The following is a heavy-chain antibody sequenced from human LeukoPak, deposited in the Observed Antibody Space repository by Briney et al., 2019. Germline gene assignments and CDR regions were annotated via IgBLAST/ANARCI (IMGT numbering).Heavy chain of an antibody. V-gene: IGHV4-59*11. CDR1: GGSISSHY. J-gene: IGHJ3*02. D-gene: IGHD3-22*01. CDR3: ARAIAYDSNYSAFDI. Sequence: AEPLTLTYTVSGGSISSHYWSWIRQSPGKGLEWIWYIYYSGSTNYNLSLKSRVTISVDTSKSQFSLKLSSVTAADTAVYYCARAIAYDSNYSAFDIWGQGTMVTVSS. CDR2: IYYSGST.